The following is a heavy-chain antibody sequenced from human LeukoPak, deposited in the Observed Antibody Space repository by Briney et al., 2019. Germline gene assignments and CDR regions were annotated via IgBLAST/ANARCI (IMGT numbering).Heavy chain of an antibody. V-gene: IGHV1-46*01. CDR2: INPSGGST. CDR3: ARDSVNSASGRAPAYYFDY. J-gene: IGHJ4*02. D-gene: IGHD5-12*01. Sequence: GASVKVFCKASGYTFTGYYMHWVRQAPGQGLEWMGIINPSGGSTSYAQKFQGRVTMTRDTSTSTVYMELSSLRSEDTAVYYCARDSVNSASGRAPAYYFDYWGQGTLVTVSS. CDR1: GYTFTGYY.